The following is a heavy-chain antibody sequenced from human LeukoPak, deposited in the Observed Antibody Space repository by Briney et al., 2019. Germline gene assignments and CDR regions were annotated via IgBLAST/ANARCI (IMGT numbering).Heavy chain of an antibody. Sequence: GGSLRLSCAASGFNFSSYWMAWVRQAPGKGLEWVANIKQDGSEKYYVGSVKGRFTIFRDNAKKSLYLQMSSLREEDTAVYYCARDGTAMVAPDYWGQGTLVTVSS. V-gene: IGHV3-7*01. D-gene: IGHD5-18*01. CDR2: IKQDGSEK. CDR1: GFNFSSYW. CDR3: ARDGTAMVAPDY. J-gene: IGHJ4*02.